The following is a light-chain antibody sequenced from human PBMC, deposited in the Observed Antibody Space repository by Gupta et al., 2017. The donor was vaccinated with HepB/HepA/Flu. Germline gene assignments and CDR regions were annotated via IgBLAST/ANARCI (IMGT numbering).Light chain of an antibody. CDR2: AAS. CDR1: QSVSSSY. Sequence: IALTPSPGSLSLSPGERAILSCRASQSVSSSYLAWYQQKPGQAPRLLISAASSRATGIPDRFSGSGSATDFTLTISRLEPEDFAVYYCQQYGSSPYTFGQGTKLEIK. J-gene: IGKJ2*01. V-gene: IGKV3-20*01. CDR3: QQYGSSPYT.